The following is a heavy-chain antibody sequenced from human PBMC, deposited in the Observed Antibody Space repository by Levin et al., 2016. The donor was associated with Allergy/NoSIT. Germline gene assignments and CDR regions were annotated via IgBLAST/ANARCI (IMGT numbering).Heavy chain of an antibody. J-gene: IGHJ6*02. V-gene: IGHV1-8*01. CDR2: MNPNSGNT. Sequence: WVRQAPGQGLEWMGWMNPNSGNTGYAQKFQGRVTMTRNTSISTAYMELSSLRSEDTAVYYCARETLVRGYLRAGMDVWGQGTTVTVSS. D-gene: IGHD3-10*01. CDR3: ARETLVRGYLRAGMDV.